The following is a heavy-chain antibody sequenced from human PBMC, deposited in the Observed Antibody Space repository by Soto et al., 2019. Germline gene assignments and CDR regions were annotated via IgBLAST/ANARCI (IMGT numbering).Heavy chain of an antibody. CDR2: IYWDVDK. Sequence: SGPTLVNPTQTLTLTCTFSGFSLSTSGVGVGWIRQPPGKALEWLALIYWDVDKRYSPSLKSRLTITKDTSKNQVVLTMTNMYHVDIATYFCAQRNYHNFDYWGQGTLVTVSS. J-gene: IGHJ4*02. CDR3: AQRNYHNFDY. D-gene: IGHD1-7*01. CDR1: GFSLSTSGVG. V-gene: IGHV2-5*02.